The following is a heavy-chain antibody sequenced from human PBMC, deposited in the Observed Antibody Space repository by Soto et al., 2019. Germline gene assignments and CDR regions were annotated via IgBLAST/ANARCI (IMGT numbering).Heavy chain of an antibody. J-gene: IGHJ4*02. CDR2: IYSDGTT. D-gene: IGHD4-17*01. CDR3: ARASTVTTIFDF. CDR1: GFIVSSNY. Sequence: EAQLVESGGDLVQPGGSLRLSCAVPGFIVSSNYMSWVRQAPGKGLEWVSIIYSDGTTRYADSVRGRFTISRDNSKNTLYLQMNSLRAEDTAVYYCARASTVTTIFDFWGLGTLVTVSS. V-gene: IGHV3-66*01.